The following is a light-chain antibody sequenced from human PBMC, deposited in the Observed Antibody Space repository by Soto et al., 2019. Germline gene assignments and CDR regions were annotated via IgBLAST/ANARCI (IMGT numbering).Light chain of an antibody. Sequence: QSVLTQPPSVSGAPGQRVTISCTGSSSNIGAGYDVHWYQQLPGTAPKLLIYGNSNRPSGVPDRFSGSKSGTSASLAITGLQAEDEADYYCQSYESSLSGYVFGTGNKLNVL. J-gene: IGLJ1*01. CDR2: GNS. CDR1: SSNIGAGYD. CDR3: QSYESSLSGYV. V-gene: IGLV1-40*01.